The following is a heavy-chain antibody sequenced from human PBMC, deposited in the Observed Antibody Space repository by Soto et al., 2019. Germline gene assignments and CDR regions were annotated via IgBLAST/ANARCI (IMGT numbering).Heavy chain of an antibody. J-gene: IGHJ6*02. V-gene: IGHV1-3*01. CDR1: GYTFTSYA. CDR2: INAGNGNT. CDR3: ARDCSGGSCYLRNYYYYGMDV. D-gene: IGHD2-15*01. Sequence: ASVKVSCKASGYTFTSYAMHWVRQAPGQRLEWMGWINAGNGNTKYSQKFQGRVTITRDTSASTAYMELSSLRSEDTAVYYCARDCSGGSCYLRNYYYYGMDVWGQGTTVTVSS.